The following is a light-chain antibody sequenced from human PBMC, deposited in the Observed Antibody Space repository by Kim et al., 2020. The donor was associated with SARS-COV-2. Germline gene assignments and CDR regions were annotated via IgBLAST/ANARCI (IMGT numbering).Light chain of an antibody. Sequence: DIQMTQSPSTLSASVGDRVTITCRASQSISSWFAWYQQKPGKAPKLLIYDASSLESGVPSRFSGSGSGTEFTLTISSLQPDDFATYYCQQYNSYPYILGKGPKLEI. CDR2: DAS. CDR1: QSISSW. J-gene: IGKJ2*01. V-gene: IGKV1-5*01. CDR3: QQYNSYPYI.